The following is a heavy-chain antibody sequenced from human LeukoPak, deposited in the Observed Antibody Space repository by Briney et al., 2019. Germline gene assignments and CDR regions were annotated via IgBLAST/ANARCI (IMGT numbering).Heavy chain of an antibody. J-gene: IGHJ4*02. Sequence: AGGSLRLSCAASGFTFSTFGMHWVRQAPGKGLEWVAVISSDGSYKYYEDSVKGRFTISRDNSKNMVYLQMNSLRAEDTAVYYCVGWSDYWGQGTLVTVSS. V-gene: IGHV3-30*03. CDR3: VGWSDY. D-gene: IGHD2-15*01. CDR2: ISSDGSYK. CDR1: GFTFSTFG.